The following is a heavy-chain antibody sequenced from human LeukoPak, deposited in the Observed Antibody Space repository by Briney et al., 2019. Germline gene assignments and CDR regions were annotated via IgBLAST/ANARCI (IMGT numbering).Heavy chain of an antibody. V-gene: IGHV3-30*02. CDR2: LRYDGSNK. D-gene: IGHD6-19*01. J-gene: IGHJ3*02. Sequence: PGGSLRLSCAASGFTFSSYGMHWVRPAPGKGLEGVAFLRYDGSNKYYADSVKGRFTISRDNSKNTLYLQMNSLRAEDTAVYYCATQSSGWSWGHAFDIWGQGTMVTVSS. CDR3: ATQSSGWSWGHAFDI. CDR1: GFTFSSYG.